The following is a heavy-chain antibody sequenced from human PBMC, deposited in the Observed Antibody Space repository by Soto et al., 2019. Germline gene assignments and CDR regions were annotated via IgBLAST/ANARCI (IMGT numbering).Heavy chain of an antibody. V-gene: IGHV3-48*03. CDR3: VRYCGTTLCNGVATRTFDY. D-gene: IGHD5-12*01. CDR1: RFTFSAYE. CDR2: ISTSGSTV. J-gene: IGHJ4*02. Sequence: PGGSLRLSCAASRFTFSAYEMHWFRQAPGKGLEWVSYISTSGSTVYYADSVKGRFTVSRDNTRNSLYLQMDSLRDEDTALYYCVRYCGTTLCNGVATRTFDYWGQGTGGTVAA.